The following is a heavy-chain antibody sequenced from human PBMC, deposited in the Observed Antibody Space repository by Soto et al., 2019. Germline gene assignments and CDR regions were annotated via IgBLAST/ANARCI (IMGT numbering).Heavy chain of an antibody. J-gene: IGHJ4*02. CDR3: ATGNYHHTRTYYLSEYYFDS. CDR1: GGAISSYY. Sequence: SETLSLTCSVCGGAISSYYWSWIRQSPGEGLEWIGYINYSGSTNYNPSLKSRVTISLDRPNNQFSLRVSSVTAADTAVYSSATGNYHHTRTYYLSEYYFDSCGQGALVLVS. D-gene: IGHD1-7*01. CDR2: INYSGST. V-gene: IGHV4-59*01.